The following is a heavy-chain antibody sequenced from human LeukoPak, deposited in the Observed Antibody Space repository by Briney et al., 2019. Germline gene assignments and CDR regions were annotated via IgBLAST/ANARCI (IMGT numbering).Heavy chain of an antibody. V-gene: IGHV3-48*04. CDR3: ARDRLASDGDY. Sequence: GGSLRLSCAASGFTFSSYSMNWVRQAPGKGLGWVSYISSSSSTIYYADSVKGRFTISRDNAKNSLYLQMNSLRAEDTAVYYCARDRLASDGDYWGQGTLVTVSS. CDR1: GFTFSSYS. CDR2: ISSSSSTI. J-gene: IGHJ4*02. D-gene: IGHD6-19*01.